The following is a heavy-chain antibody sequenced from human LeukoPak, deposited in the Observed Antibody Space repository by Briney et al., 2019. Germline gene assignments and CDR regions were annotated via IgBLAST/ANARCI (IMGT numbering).Heavy chain of an antibody. CDR1: GFTFSSYW. V-gene: IGHV3-7*04. CDR2: IKQDGSEK. Sequence: GGSLRLSCAASGFTFSSYWMSWVRQAPGKGLEWVANIKQDGSEKYYVDSVKGRFTISRDNAKNSLYLQMNSLRAEDTAVYYCARGDTYYDFWSGYLYYYFDYWDQGTLVTVSS. J-gene: IGHJ4*02. CDR3: ARGDTYYDFWSGYLYYYFDY. D-gene: IGHD3-3*01.